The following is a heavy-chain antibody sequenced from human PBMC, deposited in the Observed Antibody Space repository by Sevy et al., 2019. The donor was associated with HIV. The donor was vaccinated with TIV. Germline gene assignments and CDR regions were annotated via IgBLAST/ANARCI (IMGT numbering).Heavy chain of an antibody. J-gene: IGHJ4*02. CDR2: IHHSGST. V-gene: IGHV4-30-2*01. D-gene: IGHD6-13*01. CDR3: ARAAAGGFRDFDY. CDR1: GGSISSGGYS. Sequence: SETLSLTCAVSGGSISSGGYSWSWIRQPPGKGLEWIGYIHHSGSTYYNPSLKSRVTISVDRSKNQFSLKLSSVTAADTAVYYCARAAAGGFRDFDYWGQGTLVTVSS.